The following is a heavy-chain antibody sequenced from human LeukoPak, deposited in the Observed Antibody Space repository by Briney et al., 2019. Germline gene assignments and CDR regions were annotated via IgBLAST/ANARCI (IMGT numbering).Heavy chain of an antibody. J-gene: IGHJ5*02. CDR2: ISAYNGNT. D-gene: IGHD3-10*01. V-gene: IGHV1-18*01. CDR1: GYTFTSYG. CDR3: ARAGNYYGSGSYRNWFDP. Sequence: ASVTVSCTASGYTFTSYGISWVRQAPGQGLEWMGWISAYNGNTNYAQKLQGRVTMTTDTSTSTAYMELRSLRSDDTAVYYCARAGNYYGSGSYRNWFDPWGQGTLVTVSS.